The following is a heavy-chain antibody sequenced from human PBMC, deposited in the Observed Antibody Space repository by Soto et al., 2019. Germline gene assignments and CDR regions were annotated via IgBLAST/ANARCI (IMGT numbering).Heavy chain of an antibody. CDR3: ARETTNCSGGSCYADY. J-gene: IGHJ4*02. CDR1: GGSFSGYY. CDR2: INHSGST. V-gene: IGHV4-34*01. Sequence: SETLSLTCAVYGGSFSGYYWSWIRQPPGKGLEWIGEINHSGSTNYNPSLKSRVTISVDTSKNQFSLKLSSVTAADTAVYYCARETTNCSGGSCYADYWGQGTLVTVSS. D-gene: IGHD2-15*01.